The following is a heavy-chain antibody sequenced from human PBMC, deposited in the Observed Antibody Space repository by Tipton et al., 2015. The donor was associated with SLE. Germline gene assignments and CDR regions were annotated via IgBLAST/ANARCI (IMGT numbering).Heavy chain of an antibody. Sequence: TLSLTCAVSGGSFSGYYWYWVRQPPEQGLEWIGEITQSGVTNYNPSLKSRVTMSLDTSKNQFSLKLTSVTAADTAVYYCAIQVVPGSLFDHWGQGTPVTVSS. CDR2: ITQSGVT. V-gene: IGHV4-34*01. CDR3: AIQVVPGSLFDH. D-gene: IGHD2-15*01. J-gene: IGHJ4*02. CDR1: GGSFSGYY.